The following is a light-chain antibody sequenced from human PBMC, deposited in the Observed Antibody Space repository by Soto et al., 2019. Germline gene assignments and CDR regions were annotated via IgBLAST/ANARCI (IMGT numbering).Light chain of an antibody. J-gene: IGLJ2*01. CDR2: DVS. V-gene: IGLV2-14*01. CDR3: SSYTSSSTYVV. Sequence: QSALTQPASVSGSPGQSITISCTGTSSDVGGYNYVSWYQQHPGKAXXXXXYDVSNRPSXVXXXXSXSKXXXXXXXXISGLQAEDEADYYCSSYTSSSTYVVFGGGTKVTVL. CDR1: SSDVGGYNY.